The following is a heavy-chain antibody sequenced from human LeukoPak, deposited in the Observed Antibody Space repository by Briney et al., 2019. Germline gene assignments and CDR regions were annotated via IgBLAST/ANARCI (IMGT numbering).Heavy chain of an antibody. D-gene: IGHD6-6*01. CDR2: IYYSGST. J-gene: IGHJ4*02. CDR1: GGSISSGGYY. CDR3: ARGSIAAPETFDY. V-gene: IGHV4-61*08. Sequence: SETLSLTCTVSGGSISSGGYYWSWIRQHPGKGLEWIGYIYYSGSTNYNPSLKSRVTISVDTSKNQFSLKLSSVTAADTAVYYCARGSIAAPETFDYWGQGTLVTVSS.